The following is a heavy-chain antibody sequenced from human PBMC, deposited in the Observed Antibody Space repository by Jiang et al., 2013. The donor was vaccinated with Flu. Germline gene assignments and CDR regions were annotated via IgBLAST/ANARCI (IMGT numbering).Heavy chain of an antibody. CDR3: ARETENWFDP. CDR1: GGSISSYY. Sequence: PGLVKPSETLSLTCTVPGGSISSYYWSWIRQPPGKGLEWIGYIYYSGSTNYNPSLKSRVTISVDTSKNQFSLKLSSVTAADTAVYYCARETENWFDPWGQGTLVTVSS. D-gene: IGHD1-1*01. J-gene: IGHJ5*02. V-gene: IGHV4-59*01. CDR2: IYYSGST.